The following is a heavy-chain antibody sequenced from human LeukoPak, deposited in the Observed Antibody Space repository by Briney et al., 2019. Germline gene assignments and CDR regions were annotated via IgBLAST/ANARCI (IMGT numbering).Heavy chain of an antibody. Sequence: GGSLRLSCAASGFTFSSYAMSWVRQAPGKGLEWVSAISGSGGSTYYADSVKGRFTISRDNSKNTLYLQMNSLRAEDTAVYYCARDNDGDYVLNYWGQGTLVTVSS. V-gene: IGHV3-23*01. D-gene: IGHD4-17*01. CDR1: GFTFSSYA. J-gene: IGHJ4*02. CDR3: ARDNDGDYVLNY. CDR2: ISGSGGST.